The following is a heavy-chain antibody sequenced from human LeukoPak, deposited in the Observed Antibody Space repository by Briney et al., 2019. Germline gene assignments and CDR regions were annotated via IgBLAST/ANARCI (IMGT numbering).Heavy chain of an antibody. CDR1: RFTFTSYA. V-gene: IGHV3-23*01. CDR3: VTDFSGASDY. J-gene: IGHJ4*02. D-gene: IGHD3-3*01. Sequence: GGSLRLSCAASRFTFTSYAMSWVRQAPGKGLEWVSSISGSGGGTNYADSVKGRFSISRDNSRNTVFLQMNTLRAVDTAFYYCVTDFSGASDYWGQGTLVTVSS. CDR2: ISGSGGGT.